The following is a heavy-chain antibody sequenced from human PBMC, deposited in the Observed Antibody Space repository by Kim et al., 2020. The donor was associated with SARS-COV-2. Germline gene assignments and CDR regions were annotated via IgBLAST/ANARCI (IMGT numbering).Heavy chain of an antibody. D-gene: IGHD3-10*01. J-gene: IGHJ4*02. CDR3: ARDVYVSGSYPLRH. CDR2: INTNTGNP. V-gene: IGHV7-4-1*02. CDR1: GYTFTTYA. Sequence: ASVKVSCKASGYTFTTYAMCWLPQAPGQGLEWMGWINTNTGNPTYVQGFTGRFVFSVDTSVSTTYLEINSLKVEDTAVYYCARDVYVSGSYPLRHWGQGTLVTVSS.